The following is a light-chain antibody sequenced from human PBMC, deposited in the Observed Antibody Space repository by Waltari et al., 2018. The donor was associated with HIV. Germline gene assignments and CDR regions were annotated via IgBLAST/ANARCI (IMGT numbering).Light chain of an antibody. CDR2: RNN. J-gene: IGLJ3*02. V-gene: IGLV10-54*04. CDR1: SHTVANQG. Sequence: QAGLTQPPPVSKDLRQTATLTCTGNSHTVANQGATWLQHHQGHPPKLLSYRNNNRPSGISERFSASRSRNTASLTITGLQPEDEADYYCSAWDSSLGAWVFGGGTKLTVL. CDR3: SAWDSSLGAWV.